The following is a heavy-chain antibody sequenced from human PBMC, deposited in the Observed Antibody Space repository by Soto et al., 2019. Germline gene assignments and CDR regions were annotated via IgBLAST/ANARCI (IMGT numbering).Heavy chain of an antibody. V-gene: IGHV4-4*07. CDR1: GDSISGYY. CDR2: IYSSGNA. CDR3: ARGDVFDL. J-gene: IGHJ3*01. Sequence: QVQLQESGPGLVKPSETVSLLCTVSGDSISGYYWSWIRQPAGKGLEWIGRIYSSGNANYNPSLKSRVSMSVDMSKNPFSLKVTSVTAADTAMYYCARGDVFDLWGQGTKVTVSS.